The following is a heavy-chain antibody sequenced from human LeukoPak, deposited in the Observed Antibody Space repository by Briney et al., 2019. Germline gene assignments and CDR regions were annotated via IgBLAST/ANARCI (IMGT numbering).Heavy chain of an antibody. CDR3: ARGPHPSGIVGATTDYYYYYMDV. Sequence: ASVKVSCKASGYTFTSYGISWVRQAPGQGLEWMGWISAYNGNTNYAQKLQGRVTMTTDTSTSTAYMELRSLRSDDTAVYYWARGPHPSGIVGATTDYYYYYMDVWGKGTTVTVSS. CDR1: GYTFTSYG. V-gene: IGHV1-18*01. D-gene: IGHD1-26*01. CDR2: ISAYNGNT. J-gene: IGHJ6*03.